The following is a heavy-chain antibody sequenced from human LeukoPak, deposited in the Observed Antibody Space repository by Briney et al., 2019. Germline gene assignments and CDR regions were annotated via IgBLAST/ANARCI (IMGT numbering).Heavy chain of an antibody. V-gene: IGHV1-18*01. D-gene: IGHD2-2*01. CDR1: GYTFTTYG. J-gene: IGHJ1*01. Sequence: ASVKVSCKASGYTFTTYGINWVRQAPGQGLEWMGWISAYNGNTNYAQKLQGRVTMTTDTSTSTAYMELRSLRSDDTAVYYCARDRTYCSSTNCYSGYFQYRGQGTLVTVSS. CDR3: ARDRTYCSSTNCYSGYFQY. CDR2: ISAYNGNT.